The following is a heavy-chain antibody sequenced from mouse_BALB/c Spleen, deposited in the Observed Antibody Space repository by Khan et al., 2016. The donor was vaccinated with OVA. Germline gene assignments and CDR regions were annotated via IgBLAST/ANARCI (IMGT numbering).Heavy chain of an antibody. D-gene: IGHD1-1*01. J-gene: IGHJ2*01. CDR3: ARIYGSDFDY. CDR2: INPHIGET. V-gene: IGHV1-20*02. CDR1: GYSFTGYF. Sequence: EVELVESGPELVKPGASVKISCKASGYSFTGYFMNWVIQSHGKSLEWIGRINPHIGETFYNQKFKGKATFTVDESSSTAHMELRSLASEDSAVYYCARIYGSDFDYWGQGTTLTVSS.